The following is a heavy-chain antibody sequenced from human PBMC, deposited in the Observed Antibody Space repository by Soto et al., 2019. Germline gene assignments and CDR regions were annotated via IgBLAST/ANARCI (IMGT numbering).Heavy chain of an antibody. CDR1: GYTFTSYA. D-gene: IGHD6-13*01. J-gene: IGHJ3*02. V-gene: IGHV1-3*01. CDR3: AVAAAGTGAWSAFDI. Sequence: QVQLVQSVAEVKKPGASVKVSCKASGYTFTSYAMHWVRQAPGQRLEWMGWINAGNGNTKYSQKFQGRVTITRDTSASTAYMELSSLRSEDTAVYYCAVAAAGTGAWSAFDIWGQGTMVTVSS. CDR2: INAGNGNT.